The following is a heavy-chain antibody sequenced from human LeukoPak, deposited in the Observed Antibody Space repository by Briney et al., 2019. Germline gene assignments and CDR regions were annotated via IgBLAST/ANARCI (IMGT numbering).Heavy chain of an antibody. CDR2: TRNKANSYTT. D-gene: IGHD6-13*01. Sequence: GGSLRLSCAASGFTFSDHYMDWVRQAPGKELEWVGRTRNKANSYTTEYAASVKGRFTISRDDSKNSLYLQMNSLKTEDTAVYYCARAQTGGGYSSSWYDYWGQGTLVTVSS. J-gene: IGHJ4*02. V-gene: IGHV3-72*01. CDR1: GFTFSDHY. CDR3: ARAQTGGGYSSSWYDY.